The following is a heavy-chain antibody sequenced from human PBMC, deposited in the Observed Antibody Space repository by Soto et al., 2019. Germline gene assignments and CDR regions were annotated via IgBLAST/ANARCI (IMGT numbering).Heavy chain of an antibody. Sequence: QVQLVESGGGVVQPGRSLRLSCAASGFTFSSYAMHWVRQAPGKGLEWVAVISYDGSNKYYADSVKGRFTISRDNSKNTLYLQMNSLRAEDTAVYYCARGDWINSYFDYWGQGTLVTVSS. CDR2: ISYDGSNK. CDR1: GFTFSSYA. CDR3: ARGDWINSYFDY. J-gene: IGHJ4*02. D-gene: IGHD1-1*01. V-gene: IGHV3-30-3*01.